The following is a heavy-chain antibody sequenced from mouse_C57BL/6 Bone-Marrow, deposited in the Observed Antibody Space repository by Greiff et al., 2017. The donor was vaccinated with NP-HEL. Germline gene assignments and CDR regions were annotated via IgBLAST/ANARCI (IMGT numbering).Heavy chain of an antibody. CDR3: ARSLYGFAY. D-gene: IGHD1-2*01. CDR1: GFTCTEYE. CDR2: IRNKANGYTT. J-gene: IGHJ3*01. V-gene: IGHV7-3*01. Sequence: EVKLMESGGGLVQPGGSLSLSCEASGFTCTEYEMSGGRQRPGKALEWLGFIRNKANGYTTEYSASVKGRFTISRDNSQSILYLQMNALRAEDSATYDCARSLYGFAYWGQGTLVTVSA.